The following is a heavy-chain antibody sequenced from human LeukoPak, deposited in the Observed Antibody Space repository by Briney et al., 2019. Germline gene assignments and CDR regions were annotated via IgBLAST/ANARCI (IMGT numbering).Heavy chain of an antibody. V-gene: IGHV4-34*01. CDR3: ARGSVNRRYSYVFRTKFDY. CDR2: INHSGST. J-gene: IGHJ4*02. CDR1: GGSFSGYY. D-gene: IGHD5-18*01. Sequence: SETLSLTCAVYGGSFSGYYWSWIRQPPGKGLEWIGEINHSGSTNYNPSLKSRVTISVDTSKNQFSLKLSSVTAADTAVYYCARGSVNRRYSYVFRTKFDYWGQGTLVTVSS.